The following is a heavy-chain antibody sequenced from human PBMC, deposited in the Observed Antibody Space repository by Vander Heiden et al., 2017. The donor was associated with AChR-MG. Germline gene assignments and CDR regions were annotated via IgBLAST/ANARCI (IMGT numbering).Heavy chain of an antibody. D-gene: IGHD1-26*01. Sequence: EVQLVESGGGLVQPGGSLRLSCAASGFTFSDHYMDWVRQAPGKGLEWVGRTRNKANSYTTEYAASVKGRFTISRDDAKNSLYLQMNSLKTEDTAVYYCARRSVGSYPYWYFDLWGRGTLVTVSS. CDR1: GFTFSDHY. J-gene: IGHJ2*01. CDR3: ARRSVGSYPYWYFDL. V-gene: IGHV3-72*01. CDR2: TRNKANSYTT.